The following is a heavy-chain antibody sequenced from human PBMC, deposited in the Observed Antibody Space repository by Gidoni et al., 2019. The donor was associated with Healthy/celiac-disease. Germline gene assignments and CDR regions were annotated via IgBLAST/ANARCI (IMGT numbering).Heavy chain of an antibody. V-gene: IGHV1-69*01. CDR1: GGTFSSYA. Sequence: QVQLVQSGAEVKKPGSSVKVSCKASGGTFSSYAISWVRQAPGQGLEWMGGIIPIFGTANYAQKFQGRVTITADESTSTAYMELSSLRSEDTAVYYCARVYYDSSGYYMRFGGYFDYWGQGTLVTVSS. J-gene: IGHJ4*02. CDR2: IIPIFGTA. CDR3: ARVYYDSSGYYMRFGGYFDY. D-gene: IGHD3-22*01.